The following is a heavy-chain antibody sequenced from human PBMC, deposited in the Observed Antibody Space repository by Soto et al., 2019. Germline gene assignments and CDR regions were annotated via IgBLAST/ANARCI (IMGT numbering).Heavy chain of an antibody. Sequence: GGSLRFSCAASGFTFSGCAMHWVRQASGKGLEWLGRIRSKPNNYATEYAASVQGRFTISRDDSKNTAYLEMNSLKTEDTAVYYCTRWAYSCGWYFDYWGQGALVTVSS. V-gene: IGHV3-73*01. CDR2: IRSKPNNYAT. CDR3: TRWAYSCGWYFDY. D-gene: IGHD6-19*01. J-gene: IGHJ4*02. CDR1: GFTFSGCA.